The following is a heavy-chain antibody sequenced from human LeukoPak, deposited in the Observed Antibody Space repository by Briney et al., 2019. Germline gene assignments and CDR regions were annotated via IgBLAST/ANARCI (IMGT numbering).Heavy chain of an antibody. J-gene: IGHJ3*02. CDR3: AKGLSRYNWNSDAFDI. V-gene: IGHV3-23*01. D-gene: IGHD1/OR15-1a*01. CDR2: ISGSGGST. CDR1: GFTFSSYA. Sequence: GGSLRLSCAASGFTFSSYAMSWVRQAPGKGLEWVSAISGSGGSTYYADSVKGRFTISRDNSKNTLYLQMNSLRAEDTAVYYCAKGLSRYNWNSDAFDIWGQGTMVTVSS.